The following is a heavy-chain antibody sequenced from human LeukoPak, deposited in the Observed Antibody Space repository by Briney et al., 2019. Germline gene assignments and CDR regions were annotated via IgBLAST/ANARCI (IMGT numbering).Heavy chain of an antibody. D-gene: IGHD4-17*01. Sequence: PSETLSLTCTVSGGSISSSTYYWGWIRQPPGEGLEWIGSIYYSGSTYNNPSLKSRVTIFVDTSKNQFSLKLSSVTATDTAVYYCARTYGDYDDAFDVWGQGTMVTVSS. CDR2: IYYSGST. J-gene: IGHJ3*01. CDR1: GGSISSSTYY. CDR3: ARTYGDYDDAFDV. V-gene: IGHV4-39*01.